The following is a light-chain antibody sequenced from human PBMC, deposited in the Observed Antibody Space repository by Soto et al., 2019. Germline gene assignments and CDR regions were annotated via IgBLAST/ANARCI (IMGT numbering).Light chain of an antibody. Sequence: DLQVTQSPSSLSASVGDRVTVTCRTSQSINNHLNWYQQKPGEAPKLLIYGSSSLHYGVPSRFSGSGSGSAFTLTISSLQPEDSATYYCQQSFTAPITFGQGTRLEI. CDR1: QSINNH. V-gene: IGKV1-39*01. CDR2: GSS. CDR3: QQSFTAPIT. J-gene: IGKJ5*01.